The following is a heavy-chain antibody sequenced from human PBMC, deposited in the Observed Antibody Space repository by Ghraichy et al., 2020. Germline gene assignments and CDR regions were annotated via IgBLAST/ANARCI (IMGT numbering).Heavy chain of an antibody. Sequence: GGSLRLSCGASGMTFSTYWMHWVRQVPGKGLVWVSRTNEDGRITNYADSVEGRFTISRDNAKNTLYLQMNSLRAEDTAVYYCARDVGGRSSFWGQGTLVTVSS. CDR3: ARDVGGRSSF. V-gene: IGHV3-74*01. J-gene: IGHJ4*02. CDR2: TNEDGRIT. D-gene: IGHD1-26*01. CDR1: GMTFSTYW.